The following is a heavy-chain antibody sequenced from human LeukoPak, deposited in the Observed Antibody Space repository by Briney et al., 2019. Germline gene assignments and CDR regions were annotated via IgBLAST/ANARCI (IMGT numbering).Heavy chain of an antibody. CDR3: TRGLSDGDTAMVDFDY. V-gene: IGHV3-23*01. D-gene: IGHD5-18*01. Sequence: GGSLRLSCAASGFTFSSYAMSWVRQAPGKGLEWVSAISGSGGSTYYADSVKGRFTISRDNSKNTLYLQMNSLKTEDTAVYYCTRGLSDGDTAMVDFDYWGQGTLVTVSS. J-gene: IGHJ4*02. CDR2: ISGSGGST. CDR1: GFTFSSYA.